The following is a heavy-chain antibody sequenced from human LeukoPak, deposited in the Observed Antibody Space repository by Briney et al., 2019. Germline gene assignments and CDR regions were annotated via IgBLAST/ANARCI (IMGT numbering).Heavy chain of an antibody. CDR1: GGSISSGGYS. CDR2: IYHSGST. CDR3: AREAQQYYDSSGYL. V-gene: IGHV4-30-2*01. Sequence: PSQTLSLTRAVSGGSISSGGYSWSWIRQPPGKGLEWIGYIYHSGSTYYSPSLKSRVTISVDRSKNQFSLKLSSVTAADTAVYYCAREAQQYYDSSGYLWGRGTLVTVSS. D-gene: IGHD3-22*01. J-gene: IGHJ2*01.